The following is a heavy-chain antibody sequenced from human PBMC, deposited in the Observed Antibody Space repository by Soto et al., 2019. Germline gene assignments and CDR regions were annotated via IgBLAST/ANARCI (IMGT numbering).Heavy chain of an antibody. CDR3: AIIPTYYYGSGSYYNVN. CDR1: GGSISSGGYY. V-gene: IGHV4-31*03. CDR2: IYYSGST. D-gene: IGHD3-10*01. J-gene: IGHJ4*02. Sequence: SETLSLTCTVSGGSISSGGYYWSWIRQHPGKGLEWIGYIYYSGSTYYNPSLKSRVTISVDTSKNQFSLKLSSVTAADTAVYYCAIIPTYYYGSGSYYNVNWGQGTLVTVSS.